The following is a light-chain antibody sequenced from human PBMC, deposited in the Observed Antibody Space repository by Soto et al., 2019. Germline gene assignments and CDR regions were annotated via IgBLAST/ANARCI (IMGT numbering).Light chain of an antibody. CDR1: SSYVANNNL. J-gene: IGLJ1*01. CDR3: CSYAGNYSPV. V-gene: IGLV2-23*01. Sequence: QSVLTQPASVSGSPGQSITISCTGTSSYVANNNLVSWYQQHPGKAPKFVIYEASKRPSGVSNRFSGSKSGNTASLTISGLQAEDEADYYCCSYAGNYSPVFGTGTKVTVL. CDR2: EAS.